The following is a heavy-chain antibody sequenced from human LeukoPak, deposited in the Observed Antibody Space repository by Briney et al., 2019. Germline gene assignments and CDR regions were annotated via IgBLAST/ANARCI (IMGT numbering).Heavy chain of an antibody. V-gene: IGHV3-21*01. J-gene: IGHJ3*02. CDR1: GFTFSSYS. Sequence: GGSLRLSCAASGFTFSSYSMNWVRQAPGKGLEGVSSISSSSSYIYYADSVKGRFTISRDNAKNSLYLQMNSLRAEDTAVYYCVRGNIVLMVYATTFDIWGQGTMVTVSS. D-gene: IGHD2-8*01. CDR2: ISSSSSYI. CDR3: VRGNIVLMVYATTFDI.